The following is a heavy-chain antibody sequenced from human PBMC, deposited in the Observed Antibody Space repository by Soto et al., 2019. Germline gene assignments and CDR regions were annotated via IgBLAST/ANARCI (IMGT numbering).Heavy chain of an antibody. CDR2: IFSDNER. CDR3: ARMKVDSYQFYYAMDV. Sequence: SGPTLVNPTETLTLTCTVSGFSLTTGKMGVSWIRQPQGKALEWLAHIFSDNERSYSTSLQGRLTISKDTSGSQVVLSMTNVDPVDTATYYCARMKVDSYQFYYAMDVWGQGTTVTVSS. D-gene: IGHD3-9*01. V-gene: IGHV2-26*01. CDR1: GFSLTTGKMG. J-gene: IGHJ6*02.